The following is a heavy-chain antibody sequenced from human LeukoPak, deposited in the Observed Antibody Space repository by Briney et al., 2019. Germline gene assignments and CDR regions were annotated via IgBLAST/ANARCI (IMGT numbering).Heavy chain of an antibody. J-gene: IGHJ4*02. D-gene: IGHD4-23*01. CDR1: GGTFSSYA. Sequence: SVKVSCKASGGTFSSYAISWVRQAPGQGLEWMGRIIPILGIANYAQKFQGRVTITADKSTSTAYMELSSLRSEDTAVYYCARVGYGGNSVEDYWGQGTLVTVSS. V-gene: IGHV1-69*04. CDR2: IIPILGIA. CDR3: ARVGYGGNSVEDY.